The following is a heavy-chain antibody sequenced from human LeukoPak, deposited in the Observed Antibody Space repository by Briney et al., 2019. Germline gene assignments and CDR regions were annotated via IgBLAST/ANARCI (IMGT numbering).Heavy chain of an antibody. CDR3: ARGVEAEFIRRAFAI. Sequence: PGGSLRLSCAASGFSFSNYAMHWVRQAPGKGLEYVSSVSTNGGSTFYADSVKGRFTISRDNSKNTLYLQMGSLRDEDMAVYYCARGVEAEFIRRAFAIWGQGTRVSVSS. V-gene: IGHV3-64*02. J-gene: IGHJ3*02. D-gene: IGHD2-15*01. CDR1: GFSFSNYA. CDR2: VSTNGGST.